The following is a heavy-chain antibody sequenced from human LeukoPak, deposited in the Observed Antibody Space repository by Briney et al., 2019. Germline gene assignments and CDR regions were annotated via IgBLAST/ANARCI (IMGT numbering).Heavy chain of an antibody. V-gene: IGHV3-7*01. J-gene: IGHJ4*02. CDR3: ARKYGSGSYRTLPFDY. CDR1: GFMFSNYW. CDR2: IKQDGSEK. Sequence: GGSLRLSCAASGFMFSNYWMSWVRQVSGKGLEWVANIKQDGSEKYYVDSAKGRFTVSRDNAKNSLYLQMNSLRVEDTAVYYYARKYGSGSYRTLPFDYWGQGTLVTVSS. D-gene: IGHD3-10*01.